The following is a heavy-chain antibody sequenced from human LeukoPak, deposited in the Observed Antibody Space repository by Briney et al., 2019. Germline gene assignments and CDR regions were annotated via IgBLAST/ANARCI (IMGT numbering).Heavy chain of an antibody. CDR1: GGPFSGYY. CDR2: INHSGSN. CDR3: ARDRSGWYGEDS. Sequence: SETLSLTCAVYGGPFSGYYWSWIRQPPGKGREGSGEINHSGSNNYNPSLKVRMTISVTTSRSHFSLKLSSVTAADAAVYYCARDRSGWYGEDSWGQGTLVTVSS. D-gene: IGHD6-19*01. V-gene: IGHV4-34*01. J-gene: IGHJ4*02.